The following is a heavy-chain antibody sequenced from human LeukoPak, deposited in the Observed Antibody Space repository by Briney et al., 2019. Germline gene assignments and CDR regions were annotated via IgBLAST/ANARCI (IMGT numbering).Heavy chain of an antibody. D-gene: IGHD6-13*01. CDR2: IIPIFGTA. CDR3: ARSSVVAAAGPYYFDY. CDR1: GYTFTSYA. J-gene: IGHJ4*02. V-gene: IGHV1-69*06. Sequence: SVKVSCKASGYTFTSYAISWVRQAPGQGLEWMGGIIPIFGTANYAQKFQGRVTITADKSTSTAYMELSSLRSEDTAVYYCARSSVVAAAGPYYFDYWGQGTLVTVSS.